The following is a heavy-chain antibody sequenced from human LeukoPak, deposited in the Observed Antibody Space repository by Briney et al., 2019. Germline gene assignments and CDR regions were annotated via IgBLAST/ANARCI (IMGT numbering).Heavy chain of an antibody. CDR2: FDPEDGET. D-gene: IGHD5-18*01. CDR1: GYTLTELS. V-gene: IGHV1-24*01. Sequence: ASVKVSCKVSGYTLTELSMHWVRQAPGKGLEWMGGFDPEDGETIYAQKFQGRVTMTEDTSTDTAYMELSSLRSEDTAVYYCAREIQLEGYYYYYMDVWGQGTLVTVSS. CDR3: AREIQLEGYYYYYMDV. J-gene: IGHJ6*03.